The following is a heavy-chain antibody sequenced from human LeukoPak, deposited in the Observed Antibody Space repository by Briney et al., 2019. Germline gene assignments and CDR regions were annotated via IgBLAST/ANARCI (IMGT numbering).Heavy chain of an antibody. V-gene: IGHV4-59*01. D-gene: IGHD3/OR15-3a*01. CDR1: GDSISSYY. J-gene: IGHJ4*02. CDR3: ARAPFFDFWTGYYFDY. CDR2: IYYSGIT. Sequence: PSETLSLTCTVSGDSISSYYWTWIRQPPGKGLEWIGYIYYSGITNYNPSLNSRVTISIDRSKNQFSLKLSSVTAADTAVYYCARAPFFDFWTGYYFDYWGQGTLVTVSS.